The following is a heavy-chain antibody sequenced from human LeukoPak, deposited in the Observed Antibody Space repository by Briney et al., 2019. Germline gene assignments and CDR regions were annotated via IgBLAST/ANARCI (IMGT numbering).Heavy chain of an antibody. CDR1: GGSISSYY. CDR2: IYYSGST. Sequence: SETLSLTCTVSGGSISSYYWSWIRQPPGKGLEWIGYIYYSGSTNYNPSLKSRVTISVDTSKNRFSLKLSSVTAADTAVYYCARVNAYYYYMDVWGKGTTVTISS. J-gene: IGHJ6*03. V-gene: IGHV4-59*01. CDR3: ARVNAYYYYMDV.